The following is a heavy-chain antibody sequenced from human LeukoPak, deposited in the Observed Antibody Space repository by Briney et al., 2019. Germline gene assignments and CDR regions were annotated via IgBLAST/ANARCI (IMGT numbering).Heavy chain of an antibody. CDR1: GFTLSSYS. J-gene: IGHJ4*02. Sequence: GGSLRLSCGGSGFTLSSYSMSWVRQAPGKGLEWVSAISGSGGSTYYADSVKGRFTISRDNSKNTLYLQMNSLRAEDTAVYYCAKGQYDYGDYWGQGTLVTVSS. V-gene: IGHV3-23*01. CDR3: AKGQYDYGDY. D-gene: IGHD2/OR15-2a*01. CDR2: ISGSGGST.